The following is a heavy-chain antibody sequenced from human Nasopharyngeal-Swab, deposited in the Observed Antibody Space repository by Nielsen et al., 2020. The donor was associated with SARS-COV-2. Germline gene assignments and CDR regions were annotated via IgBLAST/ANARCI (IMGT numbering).Heavy chain of an antibody. V-gene: IGHV5-51*01. Sequence: QVSCKGSGYSFTSYWIGWVRQLAGNGTEWIGIIHPGDSDTRYSPSFQGQVTISADTSISTTYLQWYSLKASDTAMYYCARHWAASSSGHYYGMDVWGQGTTVTVSS. CDR3: ARHWAASSSGHYYGMDV. CDR2: IHPGDSDT. J-gene: IGHJ6*02. CDR1: GYSFTSYW. D-gene: IGHD6-6*01.